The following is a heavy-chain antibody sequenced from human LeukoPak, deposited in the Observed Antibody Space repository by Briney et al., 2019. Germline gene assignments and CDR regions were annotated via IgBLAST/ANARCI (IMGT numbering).Heavy chain of an antibody. D-gene: IGHD6-6*01. J-gene: IGHJ4*02. CDR2: MNPNSGNT. V-gene: IGHV1-8*01. CDR3: ARGRYRGYGYSSSPGPFDY. CDR1: GYTFTSYD. Sequence: GSVKVSCKASGYTFTSYDINWVRQATGQGLEWMGWMNPNSGNTGYAQKFQGRVTITRNTSISTAYMELSSLRSEDTAVYYYARGRYRGYGYSSSPGPFDYWGQGTLVTVSS.